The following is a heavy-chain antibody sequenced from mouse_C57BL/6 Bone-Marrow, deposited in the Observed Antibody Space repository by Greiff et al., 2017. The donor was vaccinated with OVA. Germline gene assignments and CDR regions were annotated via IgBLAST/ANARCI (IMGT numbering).Heavy chain of an antibody. CDR3: ARIYYYGSSYVSYAMDY. V-gene: IGHV5-6*01. D-gene: IGHD1-1*01. CDR2: ISSGGSYT. CDR1: GFTFSSYG. Sequence: EVNVVESGGDLVKPGGSLKLSCAASGFTFSSYGMSWVRQTPDKRLEWVATISSGGSYTYYPDSVKGRFTISRDNTKNTQYLQMSGLKSRDTAMYYCARIYYYGSSYVSYAMDYWGQGTSVTVSS. J-gene: IGHJ4*01.